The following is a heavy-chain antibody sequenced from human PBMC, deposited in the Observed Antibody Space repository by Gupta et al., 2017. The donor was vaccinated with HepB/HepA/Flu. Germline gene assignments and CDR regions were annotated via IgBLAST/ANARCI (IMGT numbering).Heavy chain of an antibody. CDR1: GGSINTYY. V-gene: IGHV4-59*08. CDR2: IYYSGST. CDR3: ARPLRLFYWYFDL. J-gene: IGHJ2*01. Sequence: QVQLQESGPGLVKPSETLSLTCAVSGGSINTYYWSWIRQPPGKGLEWIGNIYYSGSTNYSPSLKSRVTISVDTSKNQFSLKLSSVTAADTAVYYCARPLRLFYWYFDLWGPGTLVTVSS.